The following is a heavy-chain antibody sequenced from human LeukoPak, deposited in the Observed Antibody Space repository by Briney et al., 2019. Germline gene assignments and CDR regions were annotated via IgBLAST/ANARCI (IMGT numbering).Heavy chain of an antibody. J-gene: IGHJ4*02. CDR3: ARGPAGSYFHVPDY. Sequence: SETLSLTCTLSGGFISSGGYYWTWIRQPSGKGLECIGYIYYSGSTYYNPSLKSRISMSLDTSKNQFSLKLSSVTAADTAMYYCARGPAGSYFHVPDYWGQGTLVTVSS. CDR1: GGFISSGGYY. CDR2: IYYSGST. V-gene: IGHV4-31*03. D-gene: IGHD3-10*01.